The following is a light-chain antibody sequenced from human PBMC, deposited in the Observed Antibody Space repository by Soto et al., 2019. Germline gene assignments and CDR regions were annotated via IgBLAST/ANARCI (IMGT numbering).Light chain of an antibody. CDR1: QSVGSK. CDR3: QQYSNWHMLS. CDR2: GTS. V-gene: IGKV3-15*01. J-gene: IGKJ4*01. Sequence: EILMTQSPATLSVSPGERATLSWRASQSVGSKLAWYQQKPGQTPRVLIYGTSTRAIGIPARFSGSGFGTEFTLTISSLQSQDFVVYYCQQYSNWHMLSFGGGTKVDIK.